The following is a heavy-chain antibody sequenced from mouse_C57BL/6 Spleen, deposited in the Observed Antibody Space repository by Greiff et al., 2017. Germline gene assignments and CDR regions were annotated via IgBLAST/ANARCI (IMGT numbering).Heavy chain of an antibody. CDR3: VRWAAYGSYAMDY. V-gene: IGHV1-61*01. CDR2: IYPSDGET. CDR1: GYTFTSYW. Sequence: QVQLQQPGAELVRPGSSVKLSCKASGYTFTSYWMDWVKQRPGQGLEWIGNIYPSDGETHYNQKFKDKATLTVDKSSSTAYMQLSSLTSEDSAVYYCVRWAAYGSYAMDYWGQGTSVTVSS. J-gene: IGHJ4*01. D-gene: IGHD2-2*01.